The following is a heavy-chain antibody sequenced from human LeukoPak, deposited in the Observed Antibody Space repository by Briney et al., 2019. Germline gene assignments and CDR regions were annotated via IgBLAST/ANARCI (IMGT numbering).Heavy chain of an antibody. CDR3: AREDYSNPLADY. CDR2: ISAYNGNT. D-gene: IGHD4-11*01. V-gene: IGHV1-18*01. Sequence: GASVKVSCKASGYTFTNYGISWVRQAPGQELEWMGWISAYNGNTNYAQKLQGRVTMTTDTSTSTAYMELRSLRSDDTAVYYCAREDYSNPLADYWGQGTLVTVSS. J-gene: IGHJ4*02. CDR1: GYTFTNYG.